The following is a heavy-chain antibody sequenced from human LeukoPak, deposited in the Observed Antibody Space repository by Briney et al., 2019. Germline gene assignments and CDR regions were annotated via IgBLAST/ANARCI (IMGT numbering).Heavy chain of an antibody. V-gene: IGHV3-7*01. D-gene: IGHD3-10*01. Sequence: GGSLRLSCAASGFTFSSYAMHWVRQAPGKGLEWVANIKHDGSEKYYVDSVKGRFTISRDNAKNSLYLQINSLRAEDTAVYYCARDGSGEWPIGYWGQGTLVTVSS. J-gene: IGHJ4*02. CDR2: IKHDGSEK. CDR3: ARDGSGEWPIGY. CDR1: GFTFSSYA.